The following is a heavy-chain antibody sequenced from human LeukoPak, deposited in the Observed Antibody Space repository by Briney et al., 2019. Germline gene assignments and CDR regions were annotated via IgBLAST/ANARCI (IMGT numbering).Heavy chain of an antibody. CDR2: IIPILGIA. V-gene: IGHV1-69*04. CDR3: ASPGSSSWFNWFDP. CDR1: GCTFSSYA. D-gene: IGHD6-13*01. Sequence: SVKVSCKASGCTFSSYAISWVRQAPGQGLEWMGRIIPILGIANYAQKFQGRVTITADKSTSTAYMELSSLRSEDTAVYYCASPGSSSWFNWFDPWGQGTLVTVSS. J-gene: IGHJ5*02.